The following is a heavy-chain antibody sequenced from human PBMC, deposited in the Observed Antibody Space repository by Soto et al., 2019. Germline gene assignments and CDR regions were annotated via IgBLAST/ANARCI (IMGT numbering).Heavy chain of an antibody. V-gene: IGHV3-7*01. CDR2: IKQDGSEK. Sequence: PGGSLRLSCAASGFTFSSYWMSWVRQAPGKGLEWVANIKQDGSEKYYVDSVKGRFTISRDNAKNSLYLQMNSLRAEDTAVYYCARDQCSGTSCYPREPSYYGMDVWGQGTTVTVSS. CDR1: GFTFSSYW. D-gene: IGHD2-2*01. CDR3: ARDQCSGTSCYPREPSYYGMDV. J-gene: IGHJ6*02.